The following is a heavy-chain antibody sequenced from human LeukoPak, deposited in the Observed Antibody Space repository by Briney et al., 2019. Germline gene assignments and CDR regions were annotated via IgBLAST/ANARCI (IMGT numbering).Heavy chain of an antibody. CDR1: GGSISSHY. J-gene: IGHJ4*02. Sequence: SETLSLTCTVSGGSISSHYWSWIRQPPGKGLVWFVYIYYSGSTNYNPSLKSRVTITVDTSKNQFSLKLSSVTAADTAVYYCARVERRDGYNLDYWGQGTLVTVSS. CDR3: ARVERRDGYNLDY. CDR2: IYYSGST. D-gene: IGHD5-24*01. V-gene: IGHV4-59*11.